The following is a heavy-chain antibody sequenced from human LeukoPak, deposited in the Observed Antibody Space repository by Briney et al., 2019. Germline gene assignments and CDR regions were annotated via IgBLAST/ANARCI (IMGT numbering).Heavy chain of an antibody. J-gene: IGHJ3*02. V-gene: IGHV4-59*08. Sequence: SETLSLTCTVSGGSISTYYWTWIRQPPGKGLEWIGYIYYTGSTNYNPSLKSRVIMSLETSRNQFSLELSSVTAADTAVYYCVRRFAANPRYAFDIWGQGTTVTVSS. CDR3: VRRFAANPRYAFDI. CDR1: GGSISTYY. CDR2: IYYTGST. D-gene: IGHD6-25*01.